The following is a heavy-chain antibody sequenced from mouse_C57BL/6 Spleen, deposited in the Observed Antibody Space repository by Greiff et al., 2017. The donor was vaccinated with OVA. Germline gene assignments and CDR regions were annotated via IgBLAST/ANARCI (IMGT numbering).Heavy chain of an antibody. Sequence: VQLQESGPELVKPGASVKISCKASGYAFSSSWMNWVKQRPGKGLEWIGRIYPGDGDTNYNGKFKGKATLTADKSSSTAYMQLSSLTSEDSAVYFCARFYYDYDGFAYGGQGTGHCLC. V-gene: IGHV1-82*01. J-gene: IGHJ3*01. CDR3: ARFYYDYDGFAY. D-gene: IGHD2-4*01. CDR1: GYAFSSSW. CDR2: IYPGDGDT.